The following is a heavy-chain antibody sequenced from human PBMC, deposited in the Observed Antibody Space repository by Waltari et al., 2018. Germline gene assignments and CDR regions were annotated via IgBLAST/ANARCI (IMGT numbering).Heavy chain of an antibody. CDR3: IRVDYYVSGTYAVDN. D-gene: IGHD3-10*01. J-gene: IGHJ4*02. V-gene: IGHV3-73*02. CDR2: IRSKANSYAT. Sequence: AQLVESGGGLVQPGGSLKHSCAASGFILSGSGIHWVRQASGKGLEWVGRIRSKANSYATAYAEAVKGRFTISRDDSKNTAYLEMNSLKTEDTAVYYCIRVDYYVSGTYAVDNWGQGTLVTVSS. CDR1: GFILSGSG.